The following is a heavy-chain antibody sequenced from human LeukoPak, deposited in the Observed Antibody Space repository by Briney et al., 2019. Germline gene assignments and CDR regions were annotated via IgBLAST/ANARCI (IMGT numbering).Heavy chain of an antibody. J-gene: IGHJ5*02. D-gene: IGHD5-24*01. V-gene: IGHV4-34*01. CDR3: ARGRDRSKAGDL. CDR1: GGSCDDYY. CDR2: IHPHGIF. Sequence: SETLSLTCAVYGGSCDDYYCSWIRQPPGKGLEWIGEIHPHGIFYYNSSLVSRVTISIDTSKTQFSLSLTSVTAADTAFYYCARGRDRSKAGDLWGQGSLVTVSS.